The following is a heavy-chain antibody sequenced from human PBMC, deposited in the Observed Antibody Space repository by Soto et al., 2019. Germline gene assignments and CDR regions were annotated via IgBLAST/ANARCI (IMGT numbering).Heavy chain of an antibody. CDR1: DGSISSGDYY. CDR3: ASIDYGDYEFGNYFDY. CDR2: IYYSGST. J-gene: IGHJ4*02. V-gene: IGHV4-30-4*01. D-gene: IGHD4-17*01. Sequence: SETLSLTCTVSDGSISSGDYYWSWIRQPPGKGLEWIGYIYYSGSTYYNPSLKSRVTISVDTSKNQFSLKLSSVTAADTAVYYCASIDYGDYEFGNYFDYWGQGTLVTVS.